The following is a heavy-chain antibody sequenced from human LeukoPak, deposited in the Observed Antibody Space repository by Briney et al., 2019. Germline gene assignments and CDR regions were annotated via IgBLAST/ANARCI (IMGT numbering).Heavy chain of an antibody. D-gene: IGHD3-3*01. CDR3: AKMEGQRLYDYCMDV. Sequence: GGSLSHSCAASGFAFSNFAMGWVRQAPGKGLGGVSAMRGIGYYTYYVESVKGRFTISRDNSKNTLHLHMNRLTADDTAVYYCAKMEGQRLYDYCMDVWGRGTTVTVSS. CDR2: MRGIGYYT. J-gene: IGHJ6*03. V-gene: IGHV3-23*01. CDR1: GFAFSNFA.